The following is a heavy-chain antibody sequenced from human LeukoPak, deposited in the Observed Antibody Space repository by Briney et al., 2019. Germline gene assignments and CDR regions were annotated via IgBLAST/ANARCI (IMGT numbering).Heavy chain of an antibody. D-gene: IGHD2-15*01. J-gene: IGHJ6*03. CDR3: ASSPSPKDCSGGSCYPLDYYYYMDV. CDR1: GGTFSSYA. Sequence: ASVKVSCKASGGTFSSYAISWVRQAPGQGLEWMGGIIPIFGTANYAQKFQGRVTITADESTSTAYMELSSLRSEDTAVYYCASSPSPKDCSGGSCYPLDYYYYMDVWGKGTTVTVSS. V-gene: IGHV1-69*13. CDR2: IIPIFGTA.